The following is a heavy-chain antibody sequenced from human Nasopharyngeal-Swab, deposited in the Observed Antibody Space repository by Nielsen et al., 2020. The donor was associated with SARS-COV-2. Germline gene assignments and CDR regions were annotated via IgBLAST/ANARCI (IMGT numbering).Heavy chain of an antibody. Sequence: GSLRLSCAVSGYSISSGYYWGWIRQPPGKGLEWIGSIYHSGSTYYNPSLNSRVTISVDTSKNQFSLKLSSVTAADTAVYYCARVFGVVNPYHYYYYMDVWGKGTTVTVSS. D-gene: IGHD3-3*01. J-gene: IGHJ6*03. CDR2: IYHSGST. V-gene: IGHV4-38-2*01. CDR3: ARVFGVVNPYHYYYYMDV. CDR1: GYSISSGYY.